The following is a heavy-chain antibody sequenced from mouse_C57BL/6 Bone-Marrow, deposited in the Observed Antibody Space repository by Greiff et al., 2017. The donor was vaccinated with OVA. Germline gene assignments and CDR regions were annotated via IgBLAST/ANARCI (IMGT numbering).Heavy chain of an antibody. Sequence: EVKLVESGGGLVKPGGSLKLSCAASGFTFSDYGMHWVRQAPEKGLEWVAYISSGSSTIYYADTVKGRFTISRDNAKNTLFLQMTSLRSEDTAMYYCARNRTWDYWGQGTTLTVSS. CDR3: ARNRTWDY. CDR1: GFTFSDYG. J-gene: IGHJ2*01. CDR2: ISSGSSTI. V-gene: IGHV5-17*01.